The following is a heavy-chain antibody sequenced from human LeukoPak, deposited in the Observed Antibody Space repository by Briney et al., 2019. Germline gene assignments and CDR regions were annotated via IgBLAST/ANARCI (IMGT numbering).Heavy chain of an antibody. D-gene: IGHD3-10*01. V-gene: IGHV1-18*04. CDR1: GYTFTSYG. Sequence: ASVKVSCKASGYTFTSYGISWVRQAPGQGFEWMGWISAYNGNTNYAQKLQGRVTMTTDTSTSTAYMELRSLRSDDTAVYYCARGPISLWFGDLFIYWGQGTLVTVSS. CDR2: ISAYNGNT. CDR3: ARGPISLWFGDLFIY. J-gene: IGHJ4*02.